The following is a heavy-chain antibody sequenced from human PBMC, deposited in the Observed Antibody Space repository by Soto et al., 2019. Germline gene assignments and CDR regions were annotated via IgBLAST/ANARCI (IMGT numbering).Heavy chain of an antibody. D-gene: IGHD6-13*01. CDR2: IIPILGIA. CDR1: GGTFSSYT. CDR3: ARDLRDSSSWYYFDY. J-gene: IGHJ4*02. V-gene: IGHV1-69*04. Sequence: SVKVSCKASGGTFSSYTISWVRQAPGQGLEWMGRIIPILGIANYAQKFQGRVTITADKSTSTAYMELSSLRSEDTAVYYCARDLRDSSSWYYFDYWGQGTPVTVSS.